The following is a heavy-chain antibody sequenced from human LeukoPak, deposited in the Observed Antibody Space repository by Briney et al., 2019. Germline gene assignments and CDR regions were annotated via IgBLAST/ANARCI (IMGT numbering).Heavy chain of an antibody. CDR1: GHSISSGYY. D-gene: IGHD3-10*01. CDR3: ARRRGSYYFDY. J-gene: IGHJ4*02. CDR2: IYHSGST. V-gene: IGHV4-38-2*01. Sequence: SDTLSLTCAVSGHSISSGYYWGWIRQPPGKGLEWIGSIYHSGSTYYNPSLKSRVAMSVDTSTNQFSLKLTSVTAAGTAVYYCARRRGSYYFDYWGQGTLVTVSS.